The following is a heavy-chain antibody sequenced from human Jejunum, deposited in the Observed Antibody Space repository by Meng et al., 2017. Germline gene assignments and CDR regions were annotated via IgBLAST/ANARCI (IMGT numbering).Heavy chain of an antibody. J-gene: IGHJ4*02. CDR1: GFTFSNDV. CDR3: AKRLYSGSYYCLDH. V-gene: IGHV3-23*01. D-gene: IGHD1-26*01. Sequence: GESLKISCAASGFTFSNDVMSWIRQAPGKGLEWVSSISENGGRVFYPDSVRGRFTISRDNSNNSLYLQMNSLRAEDTAVYYCAKRLYSGSYYCLDHWGQGTLVTVSS. CDR2: ISENGGRV.